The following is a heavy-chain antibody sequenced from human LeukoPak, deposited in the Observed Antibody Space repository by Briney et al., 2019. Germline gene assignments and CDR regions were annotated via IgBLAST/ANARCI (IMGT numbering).Heavy chain of an antibody. D-gene: IGHD3-10*01. J-gene: IGHJ4*02. CDR2: ISAYNGNT. CDR1: GYTFTSYG. Sequence: ASVKVSCKSSGYTFTSYGIIWVRQAPGQGLEWMGWISAYNGNTNYAQKLQGRVTMTTDTSTSTAYMELGSLRSDDTAVYYCARDASITMVRGVKGSPDYWGQGTLVTVSS. V-gene: IGHV1-18*01. CDR3: ARDASITMVRGVKGSPDY.